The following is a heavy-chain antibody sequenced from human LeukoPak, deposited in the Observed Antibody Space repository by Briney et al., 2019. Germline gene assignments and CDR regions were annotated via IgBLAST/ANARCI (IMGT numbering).Heavy chain of an antibody. D-gene: IGHD6-13*01. CDR3: VRVVTTGSGWYHFDN. V-gene: IGHV3-72*01. Sequence: GRSPRLSCALSSFSITDHHMYWVRHRPRKWLEWIGRTPTTKPNSCTTQYAASVRGRFTISRDDSQNSLYLHLNSLKTKDTAVYYCVRVVTTGSGWYHFDNWGLGTLVTVSS. J-gene: IGHJ4*02. CDR1: SFSITDHH. CDR2: TPTTKPNSCTT.